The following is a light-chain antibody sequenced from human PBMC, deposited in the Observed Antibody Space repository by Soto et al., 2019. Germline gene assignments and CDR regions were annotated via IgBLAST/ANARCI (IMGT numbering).Light chain of an antibody. CDR1: QSVSTSY. V-gene: IGKV3-20*01. J-gene: IGKJ1*01. CDR2: GAS. Sequence: EIALTQSQGTLSLSPGERATRACRASQSVSTSYLAWYQQKPGQAPRLLIYGASSRATGIPDRFSGSGSGTDFTLTISSLEPEDFAVYYCQQYGSSPPWTFGQGTKVEIK. CDR3: QQYGSSPPWT.